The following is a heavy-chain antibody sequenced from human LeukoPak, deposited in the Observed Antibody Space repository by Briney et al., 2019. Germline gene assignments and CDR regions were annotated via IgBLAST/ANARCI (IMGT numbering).Heavy chain of an antibody. D-gene: IGHD3-22*01. CDR2: IYYSGST. CDR3: ARGRRYYDRTDAFDI. CDR1: GGSISSYY. V-gene: IGHV4-59*01. J-gene: IGHJ3*02. Sequence: SETLSLTCTVSGGSISSYYWSWIRQPPGKGLEWIGYIYYSGSTNYNPSLKSRVTISVDTSKNQFSLKLSSVAAADTAVYYCARGRRYYDRTDAFDIWGQGTMVTVSS.